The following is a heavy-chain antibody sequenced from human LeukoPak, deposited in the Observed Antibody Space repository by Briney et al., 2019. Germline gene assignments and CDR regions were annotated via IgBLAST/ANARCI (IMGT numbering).Heavy chain of an antibody. V-gene: IGHV3-21*01. D-gene: IGHD6-19*01. CDR2: ISSSSSYI. CDR3: ARGRLPGIPVAALGKRGSYYFDS. Sequence: GGSLRLSCAASGFTFSSYSMNWVRQAPGKGLEWVSSISSSSSYIYYADSVKGRFTISRDNAKNSLYLQMNSLRAEDTAVYYCARGRLPGIPVAALGKRGSYYFDSWGQGTLVTVSS. J-gene: IGHJ4*02. CDR1: GFTFSSYS.